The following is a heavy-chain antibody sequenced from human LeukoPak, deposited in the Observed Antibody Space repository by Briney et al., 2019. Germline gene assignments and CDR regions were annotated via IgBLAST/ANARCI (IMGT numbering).Heavy chain of an antibody. CDR1: DHSISSGYY. D-gene: IGHD2-2*01. CDR3: ARGQYHLLYWYFDL. Sequence: SETLSLTCSVSDHSISSGYYWGWIRQPPGKGLEWIGSIYHRGSTYYNPSLKSRATISVDTSKIQFSLKLTSVTAADTAVYYCARGQYHLLYWYFDLWGRGTLVTVSS. V-gene: IGHV4-38-2*02. J-gene: IGHJ2*01. CDR2: IYHRGST.